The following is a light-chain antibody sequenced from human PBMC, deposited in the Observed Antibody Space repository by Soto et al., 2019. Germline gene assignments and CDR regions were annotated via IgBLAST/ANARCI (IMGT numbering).Light chain of an antibody. CDR2: DAS. CDR1: QSISSW. CDR3: QQYNSYSPVT. V-gene: IGKV1-5*01. J-gene: IGKJ3*01. Sequence: DIQMTQSPSTLSASVGGRVTITCRASQSISSWLAWYQQKPGKAPKLLIYDASSLESGVPSRFSGSGSGTEFTLTISSLQPDDFATYYCQQYNSYSPVTFGPGTKVDIK.